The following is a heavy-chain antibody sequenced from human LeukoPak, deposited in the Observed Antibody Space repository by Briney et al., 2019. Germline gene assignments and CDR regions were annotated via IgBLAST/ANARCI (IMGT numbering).Heavy chain of an antibody. CDR1: GFTFSSYS. CDR2: ISSSSSTI. J-gene: IGHJ4*02. CDR3: ARLNVGGSYGY. Sequence: GGSLRPSCAASGFTFSSYSMNWVRQAPGKGLEWVSYISSSSSTIYYAVSVKGRFTISRDNAKNSLYLQMNSLRAEDTAVYYCARLNVGGSYGYWGQGTLVTVSS. D-gene: IGHD1-26*01. V-gene: IGHV3-48*04.